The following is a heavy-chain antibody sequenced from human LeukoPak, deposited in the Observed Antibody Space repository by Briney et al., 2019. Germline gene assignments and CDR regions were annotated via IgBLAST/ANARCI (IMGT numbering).Heavy chain of an antibody. Sequence: SQTLSLTCALSGDSISRKSAAWNWIRQSPSRGLEWLGRTYYRSKWFNGYAVSVKSRMSINRDTSKNQFSLQMNSVTPEDTAVYYCARSSGAIDYWGQGTLVTVSS. CDR1: GDSISRKSAA. D-gene: IGHD3-10*01. CDR2: TYYRSKWFN. J-gene: IGHJ4*02. V-gene: IGHV6-1*01. CDR3: ARSSGAIDY.